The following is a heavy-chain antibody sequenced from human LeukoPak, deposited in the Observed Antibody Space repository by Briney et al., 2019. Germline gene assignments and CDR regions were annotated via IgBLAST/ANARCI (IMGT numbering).Heavy chain of an antibody. V-gene: IGHV4-61*08. J-gene: IGHJ4*02. CDR2: IYYSGST. CDR1: GDSISGSGYY. CDR3: ARELHGDFGFVFDY. D-gene: IGHD4-17*01. Sequence: SETLSLTCTVSGDSISGSGYYWSWIRQPPGKGLEWIGYIYYSGSTNYNPSLKSRVTISVDTSKNQFSLKLSSVTAADTAVYYCARELHGDFGFVFDYWGQGTLVTVSS.